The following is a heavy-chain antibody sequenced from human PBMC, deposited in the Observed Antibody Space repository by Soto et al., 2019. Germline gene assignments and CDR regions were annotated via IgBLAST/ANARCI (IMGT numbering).Heavy chain of an antibody. CDR3: AKVRNITAMAEYYFDY. CDR1: GFTFSSYA. J-gene: IGHJ4*02. Sequence: EVQLLESGGGLVQPGGSLRLSCAASGFTFSSYAMSWVRQAPGKGLEWVSAISGSGGSTYYADSVKGRFTISRDNSKNTLYLQMNSLRAEDTAVYYCAKVRNITAMAEYYFDYWGQGTLVTVSS. V-gene: IGHV3-23*01. CDR2: ISGSGGST. D-gene: IGHD5-18*01.